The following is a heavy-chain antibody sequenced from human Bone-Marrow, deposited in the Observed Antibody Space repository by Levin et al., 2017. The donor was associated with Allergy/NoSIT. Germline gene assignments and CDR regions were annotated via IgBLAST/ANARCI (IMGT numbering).Heavy chain of an antibody. Sequence: KSGGSLRLSCTVSGGSISSYYWSWIRQPPGKGLEWIGYIYYSGSTNYNPSLKSRVTISVDTSKNQFSLKLSSVTAADTAVYYCARHGRAAADAGGAFDIWGQGTMVTVSS. CDR3: ARHGRAAADAGGAFDI. V-gene: IGHV4-59*08. CDR2: IYYSGST. D-gene: IGHD6-13*01. CDR1: GGSISSYY. J-gene: IGHJ3*02.